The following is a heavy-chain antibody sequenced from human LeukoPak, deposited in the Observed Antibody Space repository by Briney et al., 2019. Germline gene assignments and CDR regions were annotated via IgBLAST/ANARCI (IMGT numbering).Heavy chain of an antibody. Sequence: KPSETLCLTCTASGGTISSYYWSWIRQPPGKGLEWIGYIYYSGSTNYNPSLKSRVTISVDTSKNEFSLKLSSVTAADTAVYYCATSPRRALANWFDPWGQGTLVTVSS. J-gene: IGHJ5*02. CDR2: IYYSGST. CDR1: GGTISSYY. V-gene: IGHV4-59*01. D-gene: IGHD6-19*01. CDR3: ATSPRRALANWFDP.